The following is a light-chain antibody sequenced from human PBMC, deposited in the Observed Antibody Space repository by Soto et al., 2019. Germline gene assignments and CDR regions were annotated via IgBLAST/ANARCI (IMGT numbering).Light chain of an antibody. J-gene: IGKJ2*01. Sequence: EIVMTQSPATLYVSPGGSATLSCRATQHVSSNFAWYRQKPGQAPTLLIYRASTRATGIPARFSGSGSGTEFTLTISSLQSEDFAVYYCQQYNNWPYTFGQGTKLEIK. V-gene: IGKV3-15*01. CDR2: RAS. CDR3: QQYNNWPYT. CDR1: QHVSSN.